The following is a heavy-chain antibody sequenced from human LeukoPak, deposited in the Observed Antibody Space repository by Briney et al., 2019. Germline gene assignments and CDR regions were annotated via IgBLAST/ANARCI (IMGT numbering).Heavy chain of an antibody. CDR3: VRTVGWLVQGAFDI. CDR2: IIPIFGTA. V-gene: IGHV1-69*05. CDR1: GYTFTSYG. D-gene: IGHD6-19*01. J-gene: IGHJ3*02. Sequence: SVKVSCKASGYTFTSYGISWVRQAPGQGLEWMGGIIPIFGTANYAQKFQGRVTITTDESTSTAYMELSSLRSEDTAVYYCVRTVGWLVQGAFDIWGQGTMVTVSS.